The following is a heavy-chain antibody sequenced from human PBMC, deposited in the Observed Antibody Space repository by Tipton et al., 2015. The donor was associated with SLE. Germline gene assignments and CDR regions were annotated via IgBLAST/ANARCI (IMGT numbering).Heavy chain of an antibody. CDR1: GGSISSSSYY. Sequence: TLSLTCTVSGGSISSSSYYWGWIRQPPGKGLAWIASIYYRGSIYFNPSLESRVTMSVDTSKNQFSLKLSSLTAADTAVYYCARRVVNWYFDLWGRGTLVTVSS. V-gene: IGHV4-39*07. CDR2: IYYRGSI. CDR3: ARRVVNWYFDL. J-gene: IGHJ2*01. D-gene: IGHD2-21*01.